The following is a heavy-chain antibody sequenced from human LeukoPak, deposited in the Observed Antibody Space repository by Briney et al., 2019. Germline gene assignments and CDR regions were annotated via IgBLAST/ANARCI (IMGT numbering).Heavy chain of an antibody. CDR1: GFTFSSYS. V-gene: IGHV3-21*01. Sequence: GGSLRLSCAASGFTFSSYSMNWVCQAPGKGLEWVSSISSSSSYIYYADSVKGRFTISRDNAKNSLYLQMNSLRAEDTAVYYCARVYLLEMATIPYFDYWGQGTLVTVSS. D-gene: IGHD5-24*01. CDR2: ISSSSSYI. J-gene: IGHJ4*02. CDR3: ARVYLLEMATIPYFDY.